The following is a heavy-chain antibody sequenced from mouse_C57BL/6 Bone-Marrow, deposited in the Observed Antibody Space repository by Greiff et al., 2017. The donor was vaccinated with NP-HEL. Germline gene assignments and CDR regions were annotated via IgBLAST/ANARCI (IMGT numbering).Heavy chain of an antibody. J-gene: IGHJ1*03. V-gene: IGHV1-50*01. D-gene: IGHD2-5*01. CDR2: IDPSDSYT. Sequence: QVQLQQPGAELVKPGASVKLSCKASGYTFTSYWMQWVKQRPGQGLEWIGEIDPSDSYTNYNQKFKGKATLTVDKSSSTAYMQLSSLTSEDAAVYFCAHYSNLYWYIDVWGTGTTVTVSS. CDR3: AHYSNLYWYIDV. CDR1: GYTFTSYW.